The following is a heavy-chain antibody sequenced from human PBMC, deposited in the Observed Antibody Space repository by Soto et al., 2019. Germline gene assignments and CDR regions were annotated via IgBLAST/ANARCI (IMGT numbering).Heavy chain of an antibody. V-gene: IGHV3-23*01. CDR2: ISGSGGST. Sequence: GGSLRLSCAASGFTFDDYAMHWVRQAPGKGLEWVSAISGSGGSTYYADSVKGRFTISRDNSKNTLYLQMNSLRAEDTAVYYCAKVDRLLWFGELRFGMDVWGQGTTVTVSS. CDR3: AKVDRLLWFGELRFGMDV. D-gene: IGHD3-10*01. CDR1: GFTFDDYA. J-gene: IGHJ6*02.